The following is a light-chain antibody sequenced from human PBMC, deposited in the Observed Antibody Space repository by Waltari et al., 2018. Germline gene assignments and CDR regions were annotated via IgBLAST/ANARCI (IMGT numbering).Light chain of an antibody. CDR3: SSYTSSSTHYV. Sequence: QSALTQPASVSGSPGQSITISCTGTSADVGGYDYVSWYQQHPGKAPKLMIYEVTSRLSGISNRFSGSKSGNTASLTISGLQAEDEADYYCSSYTSSSTHYVFGTGTKVTVL. J-gene: IGLJ1*01. CDR1: SADVGGYDY. V-gene: IGLV2-14*01. CDR2: EVT.